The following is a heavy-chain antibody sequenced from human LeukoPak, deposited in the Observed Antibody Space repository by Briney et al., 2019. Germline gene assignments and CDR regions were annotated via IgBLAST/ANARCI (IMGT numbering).Heavy chain of an antibody. V-gene: IGHV4-39*01. CDR1: GGSISSTTYY. J-gene: IGHJ4*02. CDR3: ARHYLGGNYPDYFNH. D-gene: IGHD1-26*01. CDR2: IYYSGNT. Sequence: SETLSLTCIVSGGSISSTTYYWGWIRQPPGKRLEWIGSIYYSGNTYYNPSLKSRVTISIDTSKNQFSLNLNSVTAADTALNSCARHYLGGNYPDYFNHWGQGTLVTVSS.